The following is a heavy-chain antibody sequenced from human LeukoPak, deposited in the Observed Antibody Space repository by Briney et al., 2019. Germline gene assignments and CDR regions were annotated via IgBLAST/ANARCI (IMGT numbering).Heavy chain of an antibody. J-gene: IGHJ6*03. V-gene: IGHV1-69*06. CDR1: GGTFSSYA. D-gene: IGHD3-3*01. Sequence: GASVKVSCKASGGTFSSYAISWVRQAPGQGLEWMGGIIPIFGTANYAQKFQGRVTITADKSTSTAYMELSSLRSEDTAVYYCARELFGGEQKGYYYYYYMDVWGKGTTVTVSS. CDR2: IIPIFGTA. CDR3: ARELFGGEQKGYYYYYYMDV.